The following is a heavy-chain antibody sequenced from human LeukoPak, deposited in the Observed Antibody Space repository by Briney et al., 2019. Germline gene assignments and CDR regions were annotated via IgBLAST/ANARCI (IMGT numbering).Heavy chain of an antibody. D-gene: IGHD1-26*01. J-gene: IGHJ4*02. Sequence: GSLRLSCAASGFTFISYPIHWVRQAPGKGLEWVSAISYDGSNNYYADSVKGRFTISRDNSKNTLYLQMNSLRTEDTAVYYCARAGGGGASFDYWGQGTLVTVSS. CDR1: GFTFISYP. CDR2: ISYDGSNN. CDR3: ARAGGGGASFDY. V-gene: IGHV3-30-3*01.